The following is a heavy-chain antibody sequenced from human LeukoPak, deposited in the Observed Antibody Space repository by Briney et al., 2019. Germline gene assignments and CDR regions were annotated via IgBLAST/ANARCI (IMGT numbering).Heavy chain of an antibody. CDR1: GYTFTSYG. J-gene: IGHJ4*02. V-gene: IGHV1-18*01. CDR3: EGGGEGYYYDSSGYLHAVGTLDY. D-gene: IGHD3-22*01. Sequence: ASVKVSCKASGYTFTSYGISWVRQAPGQGLEWMGWISAYNGNTNYAQKLQGRVTMTTDTSTSTAYLELKSLRSDDTAVYYCEGGGEGYYYDSSGYLHAVGTLDYWGQGTLVTVSS. CDR2: ISAYNGNT.